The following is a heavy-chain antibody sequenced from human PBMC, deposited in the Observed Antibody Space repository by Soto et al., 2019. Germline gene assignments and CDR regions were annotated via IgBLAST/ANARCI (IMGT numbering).Heavy chain of an antibody. Sequence: VQLEESGGGVVQPGWSLRLSCAASGFTFSSYAMHWVRQAPGKGLEWVAVISYDGTNKYYADSVKGRFTISRDNSKNTLYLQMNSLRAEDTAVYYCARDWGGFDLWGRGTLVTVSS. D-gene: IGHD3-16*01. CDR3: ARDWGGFDL. CDR2: ISYDGTNK. CDR1: GFTFSSYA. J-gene: IGHJ2*01. V-gene: IGHV3-30-3*01.